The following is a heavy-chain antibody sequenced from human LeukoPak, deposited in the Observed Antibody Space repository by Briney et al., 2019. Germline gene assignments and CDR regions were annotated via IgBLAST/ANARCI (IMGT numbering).Heavy chain of an antibody. CDR3: ARGGTVTTLDY. Sequence: EASVKVSCKASGGTFSSYAISWVRQAPGQGLEWMGGIIPIFGTANYAQKFQGRVTITADESTSTAYMELSSLRSEDTAVYYCARGGTVTTLDYWGQGTLVTVPS. CDR1: GGTFSSYA. D-gene: IGHD4-17*01. J-gene: IGHJ4*02. V-gene: IGHV1-69*13. CDR2: IIPIFGTA.